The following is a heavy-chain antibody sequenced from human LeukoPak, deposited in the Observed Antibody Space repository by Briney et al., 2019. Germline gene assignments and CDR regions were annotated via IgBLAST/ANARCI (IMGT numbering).Heavy chain of an antibody. J-gene: IGHJ5*02. CDR1: GYTFTSYD. Sequence: ASVKVSCKASGYTFTSYDINWVRQATGQGLEWMGWVNPNSGNTAYAQKFQGRVTMTRDTSISTAYMELSGLRFDDTAVYFCARGPRNDPWGQGTLVTVSS. D-gene: IGHD1-14*01. CDR3: ARGPRNDP. V-gene: IGHV1-8*01. CDR2: VNPNSGNT.